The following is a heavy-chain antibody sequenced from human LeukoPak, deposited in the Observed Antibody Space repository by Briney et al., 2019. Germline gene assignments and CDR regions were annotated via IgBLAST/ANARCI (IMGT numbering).Heavy chain of an antibody. CDR1: GGSISRDY. D-gene: IGHD1-14*01. J-gene: IGHJ4*02. V-gene: IGHV4-59*01. CDR3: ARGSGTRGSCCDY. CDR2: VYYSGST. Sequence: PSETLSLTCTVSGGSISRDYWGWIRQAPGKGLEWIGYVYYSGSTNYNPSLKSRVTISVDTSKNQFSLKLTSVTAADTAVYYCARGSGTRGSCCDYWGQGTLVTVSS.